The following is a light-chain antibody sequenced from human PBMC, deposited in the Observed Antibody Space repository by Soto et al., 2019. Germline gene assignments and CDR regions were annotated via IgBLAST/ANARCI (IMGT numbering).Light chain of an antibody. CDR1: QSINNY. CDR3: QQSYSRQWT. V-gene: IGKV1-39*01. CDR2: AAS. Sequence: IQLTTSQSFLSASVGDGVTITLRASQSINNYLNWYQHKAGKAPTLLIYAASTLRSGVPSRFSGSGSGADFTLTISSLQAEDFATYYCQQSYSRQWTFGQGTKVDI. J-gene: IGKJ1*01.